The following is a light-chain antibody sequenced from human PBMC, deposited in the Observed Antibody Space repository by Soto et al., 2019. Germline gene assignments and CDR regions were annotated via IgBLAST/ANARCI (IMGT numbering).Light chain of an antibody. V-gene: IGKV1-5*01. Sequence: DIQMTQSPSSLSASVGDRVTITCRASQRISIYLNWYQQKPGKAPYLLISDISSLERGVPSRFSGSGSGTEFTLTISSLQPDDFATYYCQQYNSYSITFGQGTRLEI. CDR3: QQYNSYSIT. J-gene: IGKJ5*01. CDR1: QRISIY. CDR2: DIS.